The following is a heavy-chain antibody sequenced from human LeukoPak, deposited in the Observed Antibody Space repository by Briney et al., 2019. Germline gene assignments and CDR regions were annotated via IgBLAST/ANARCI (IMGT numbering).Heavy chain of an antibody. CDR2: ISAYNGNT. CDR1: GYAFTSYG. CDR3: ARLADRYCSGGSCYPYY. D-gene: IGHD2-15*01. J-gene: IGHJ4*02. Sequence: ASVKVSCKASGYAFTSYGISWVRQAPGQGLEWMGWISAYNGNTNYEQKLQGRVTMTTDTSTSTAYMELRSLRSVDTAVYYCARLADRYCSGGSCYPYYWGQGTLVTVSS. V-gene: IGHV1-18*01.